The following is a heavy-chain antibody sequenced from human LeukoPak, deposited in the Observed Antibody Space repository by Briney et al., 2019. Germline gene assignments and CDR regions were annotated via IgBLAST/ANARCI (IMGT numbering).Heavy chain of an antibody. D-gene: IGHD4-23*01. CDR3: ARHHNGGTHYFDY. CDR2: IYYTGSS. Sequence: SETLSPTCTVSGGSVNGYYWSWVRRPPGQGLEWVAYIYYTGSSNSNPSLKSRVTISVDTSKNQFSLKLNSVTAADTAVYYCARHHNGGTHYFDYWGQGTLVTVSS. CDR1: GGSVNGYY. J-gene: IGHJ4*02. V-gene: IGHV4-59*08.